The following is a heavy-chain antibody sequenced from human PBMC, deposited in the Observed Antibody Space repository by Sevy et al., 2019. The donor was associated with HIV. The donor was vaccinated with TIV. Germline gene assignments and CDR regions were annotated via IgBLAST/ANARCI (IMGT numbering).Heavy chain of an antibody. CDR3: ARDPTYCDFWSGYYTGWFDP. CDR1: GFTFSNYY. D-gene: IGHD3-3*01. CDR2: ISGTGNTK. Sequence: GGSLRLSCAASGFTFSNYYMNWIRQAPGKGLEWVSYISGTGNTKYYTDSVKGRFTISRDNAKNSLVLQMDSLRVEDTAVYYCARDPTYCDFWSGYYTGWFDPWGQGTLVTVSS. V-gene: IGHV3-11*01. J-gene: IGHJ5*02.